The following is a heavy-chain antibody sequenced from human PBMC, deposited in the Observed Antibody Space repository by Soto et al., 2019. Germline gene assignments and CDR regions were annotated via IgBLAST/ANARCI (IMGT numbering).Heavy chain of an antibody. Sequence: QPGGSLRLSCAASGFTFSSYAMSWVRQAPGKGLEWVSAISGSGGSIYYADSVKGRFTISRDNSKNTLYLQMNSLRAEDTAVYYCAKDTTIFGVVLFDYWGQGALVTVSS. V-gene: IGHV3-23*01. CDR1: GFTFSSYA. J-gene: IGHJ4*02. D-gene: IGHD3-3*01. CDR2: ISGSGGSI. CDR3: AKDTTIFGVVLFDY.